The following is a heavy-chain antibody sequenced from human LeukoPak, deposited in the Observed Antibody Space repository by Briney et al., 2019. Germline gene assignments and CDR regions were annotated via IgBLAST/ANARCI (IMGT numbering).Heavy chain of an antibody. CDR2: IYYSGYT. CDR3: ARGAWWLPTYYYYYMDV. Sequence: SETLSLTCTVSGGSISSYYWSWIRQPPGKGLEWIGYIYYSGYTNYNPSLKSRVTISVDTSKNQFSLKLSSVTAEDTAVYYCARGAWWLPTYYYYYMDVWGKGTTVTVSS. D-gene: IGHD5-12*01. J-gene: IGHJ6*03. CDR1: GGSISSYY. V-gene: IGHV4-59*01.